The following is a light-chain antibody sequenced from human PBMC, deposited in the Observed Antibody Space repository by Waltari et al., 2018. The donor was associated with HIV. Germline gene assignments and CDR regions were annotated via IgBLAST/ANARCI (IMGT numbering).Light chain of an antibody. CDR3: QVWDSTSDHPA. CDR2: DDR. CDR1: NIGSQS. Sequence: YVMTQPSSLSVAPGETATISCGANNIGSQSVHWYQQGPGQAPVLVISDDRDRPSELPERCAGSKSGKTATLTSRGVEAGDEADYYCQVWDSTSDHPAFGGGTKLTVL. J-gene: IGLJ3*02. V-gene: IGLV3-21*01.